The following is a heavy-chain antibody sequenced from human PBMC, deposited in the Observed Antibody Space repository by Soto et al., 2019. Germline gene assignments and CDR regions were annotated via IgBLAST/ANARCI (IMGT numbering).Heavy chain of an antibody. J-gene: IGHJ4*01. Sequence: GGSLRLSCAASGFTFSNAWINWFRQAPGKGLEWVGRVKSKNDGGTTDFAAPVKGRFAISRDDSKNMVYLEMNGLQTEDTAIYYCTTDSYITSIIVRFDYWGHGTLVTVS. CDR1: GFTFSNAW. CDR2: VKSKNDGGTT. CDR3: TTDSYITSIIVRFDY. D-gene: IGHD3-22*01. V-gene: IGHV3-15*07.